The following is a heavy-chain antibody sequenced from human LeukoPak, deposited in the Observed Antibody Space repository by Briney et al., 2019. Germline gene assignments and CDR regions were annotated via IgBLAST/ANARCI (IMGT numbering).Heavy chain of an antibody. CDR3: ARAGAGGFGELENNAFDI. V-gene: IGHV3-21*01. Sequence: GGSLRLSCAASGFTFSSYSMNWVRQAPGKGLEWVSSISSSSSYIYYADSVKGRFTISRDNAKNSLSLQMNSLRAGDTAVYYCARAGAGGFGELENNAFDIWGQGTMVTVSS. CDR2: ISSSSSYI. J-gene: IGHJ3*02. CDR1: GFTFSSYS. D-gene: IGHD3-10*01.